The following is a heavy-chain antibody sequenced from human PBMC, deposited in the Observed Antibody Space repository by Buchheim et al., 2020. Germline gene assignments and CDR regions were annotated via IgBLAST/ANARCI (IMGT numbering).Heavy chain of an antibody. CDR2: IHYSGST. J-gene: IGHJ4*02. CDR1: GGSISSGDYH. Sequence: QVQLQESGPGLVKPSQTLSLTCTVSGGSISSGDYHWTWIRQRPGKGLEYIGYIHYSGSTYYNPSLKSRVTISVDTSKSQFSLRLSSVTAADTAVYYCARDPRSSWYGDFDSWGQGTL. V-gene: IGHV4-31*03. CDR3: ARDPRSSWYGDFDS. D-gene: IGHD6-13*01.